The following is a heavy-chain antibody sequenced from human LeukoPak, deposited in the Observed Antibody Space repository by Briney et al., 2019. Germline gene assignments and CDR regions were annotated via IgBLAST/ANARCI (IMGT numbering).Heavy chain of an antibody. V-gene: IGHV1-2*02. Sequence: ASVKVSCKASGYTFTGYYMHWVRQAPGQGLEWMGWINPNSGGTNYAQKFQGRVTMTRDTSISTAYMELSRLRSDDTAVYYCARLGSYGDYYFDYWGQGTLVTVSS. CDR3: ARLGSYGDYYFDY. D-gene: IGHD4-17*01. CDR2: INPNSGGT. J-gene: IGHJ4*02. CDR1: GYTFTGYY.